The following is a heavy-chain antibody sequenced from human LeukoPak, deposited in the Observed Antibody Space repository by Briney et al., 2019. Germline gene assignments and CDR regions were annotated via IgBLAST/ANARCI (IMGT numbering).Heavy chain of an antibody. CDR3: ARGVVGRSNDY. CDR2: INHSGST. CDR1: GGSFSGYY. V-gene: IGHV4-34*01. Sequence: PSETLSLTCAVYGGSFSGYYWSWIRQPPGKGLEWIGEINHSGSTNYNPSLKSRVTISVDTSKNQFSLKLSSVTAADTAVYYCARGVVGRSNDYWGQGTLVTVSS. D-gene: IGHD2-15*01. J-gene: IGHJ4*02.